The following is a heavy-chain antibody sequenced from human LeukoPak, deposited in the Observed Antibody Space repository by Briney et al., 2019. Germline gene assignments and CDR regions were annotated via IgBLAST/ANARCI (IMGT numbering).Heavy chain of an antibody. D-gene: IGHD3-10*01. CDR3: ARDPPLRTMVRGAGEIFTDNWFDP. J-gene: IGHJ5*02. CDR1: GYTFNNYG. V-gene: IGHV1-69*04. Sequence: ASVKVSCKTSGYTFNNYGVSWVRQAPGQGLEWMGRIIPILGIANYAQKFQGRVTITADESTSTAYMELSSLRSEDTAVYYCARDPPLRTMVRGAGEIFTDNWFDPWGQGTLVTVSS. CDR2: IIPILGIA.